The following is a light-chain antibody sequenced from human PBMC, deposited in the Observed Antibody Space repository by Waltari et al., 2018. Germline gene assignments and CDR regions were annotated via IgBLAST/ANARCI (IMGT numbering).Light chain of an antibody. J-gene: IGKJ1*01. CDR3: QQYYSTPWT. CDR2: WAS. CDR1: QSVLYSSNNKNY. V-gene: IGKV4-1*01. Sequence: DIVMTQSPDSLAVSLGERATINCKSSQSVLYSSNNKNYLAWYQQKPGQPPKLLICWASSRGSRVPDRFSGSGSGTDFTLAISSLQAEDVAIYYCQQYYSTPWTFGQGTKVEIK.